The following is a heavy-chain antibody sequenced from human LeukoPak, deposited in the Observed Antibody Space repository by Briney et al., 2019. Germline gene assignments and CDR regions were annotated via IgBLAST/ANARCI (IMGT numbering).Heavy chain of an antibody. V-gene: IGHV1-2*06. Sequence: GASVKVSCKASGYTFTGYYMHLVRQAPGQGLEWMGRINPNSGGTNYAQKFQGRVTMTRDTSISTAYMELRRLRSDDTAVYYCARADEWLVLFDYWGQGTLVTVSS. CDR3: ARADEWLVLFDY. CDR1: GYTFTGYY. D-gene: IGHD6-19*01. CDR2: INPNSGGT. J-gene: IGHJ4*02.